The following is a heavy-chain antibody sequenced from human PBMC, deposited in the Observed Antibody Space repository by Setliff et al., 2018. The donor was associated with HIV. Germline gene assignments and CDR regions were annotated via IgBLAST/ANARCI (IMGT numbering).Heavy chain of an antibody. CDR1: GGSFNEYY. J-gene: IGHJ5*01. D-gene: IGHD3-16*01. V-gene: IGHV4-34*01. CDR3: ARAYRDNVWGSWRQISSWFDS. CDR2: INHSGST. Sequence: SETLSLTCAVYGGSFNEYYWNWIRQIPGKGLEWIGEINHSGSTNYNESLKRRLRISVDTSKNQFSLSLISVTAADTAVYYCARAYRDNVWGSWRQISSWFDSWGQGNLVTVSS.